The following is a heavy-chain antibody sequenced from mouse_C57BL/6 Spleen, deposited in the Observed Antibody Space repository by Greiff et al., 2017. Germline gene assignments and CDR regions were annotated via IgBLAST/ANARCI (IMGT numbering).Heavy chain of an antibody. D-gene: IGHD2-1*01. J-gene: IGHJ4*01. V-gene: IGHV1-80*01. Sequence: SGASVKISCKASGYAFSSYWMNWVKQRPGKGLEWIGQIYPGDGDTNYNGKFKGKATLTADKSSSTAYMQLSSLTSEDSAVYFCARSHYGNYGYAMDYWGQGTSVTVSS. CDR3: ARSHYGNYGYAMDY. CDR1: GYAFSSYW. CDR2: IYPGDGDT.